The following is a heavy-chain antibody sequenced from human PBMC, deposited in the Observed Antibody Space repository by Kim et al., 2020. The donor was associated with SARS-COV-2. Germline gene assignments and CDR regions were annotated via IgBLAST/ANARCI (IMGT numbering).Heavy chain of an antibody. Sequence: TCDPSLKGRVTISVDTSKNQFSLKLSSVTAADTAVYYCARDLTGYYGMDVWGQGTTVTVSS. CDR3: ARDLTGYYGMDV. V-gene: IGHV4-34*01. D-gene: IGHD3-10*01. J-gene: IGHJ6*02.